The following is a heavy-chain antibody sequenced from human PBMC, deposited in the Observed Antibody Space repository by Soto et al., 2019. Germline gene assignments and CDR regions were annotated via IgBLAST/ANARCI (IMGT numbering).Heavy chain of an antibody. V-gene: IGHV1-18*01. J-gene: IGHJ5*02. CDR1: GYTFTAYG. CDR2: ISPATGST. D-gene: IGHD2-2*01. Sequence: QVQLVQSGAEVKRPGASVKVSCKASGYTFTAYGITWVRQAPGQGLEWMGWISPATGSTNYKENFQGRITMATDASTSTAFMELRSLTSDDTAVYYGARVPAAYPFDPWGQGTLVTVSS. CDR3: ARVPAAYPFDP.